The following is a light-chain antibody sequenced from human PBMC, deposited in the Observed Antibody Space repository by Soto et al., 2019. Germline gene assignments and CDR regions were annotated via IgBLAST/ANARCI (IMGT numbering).Light chain of an antibody. Sequence: EVVLTQSPGTLSLSPGERATLSCRSSQTVGSDYLAWYQQQPDQAPRLLIYDAFNRAAGIPDRFSGSGSGTDFTLTISRLEPEDFAVYYCQVYTSLPQTFGQGTKVELK. CDR3: QVYTSLPQT. J-gene: IGKJ1*01. CDR2: DAF. V-gene: IGKV3-20*01. CDR1: QTVGSDY.